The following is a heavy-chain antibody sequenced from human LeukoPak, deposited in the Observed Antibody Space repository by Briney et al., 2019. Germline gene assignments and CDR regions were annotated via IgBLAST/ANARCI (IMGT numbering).Heavy chain of an antibody. D-gene: IGHD2-15*01. J-gene: IGHJ4*02. V-gene: IGHV3-21*01. CDR3: ARGGCSGGSCYPYSSDFDY. CDR1: GFTFSSYS. CDR2: ISSSSSYI. Sequence: GGSLRLSCAASGFTFSSYSMNWVRQAPGKGLEWVSSISSSSSYIYYADSVKGRFTISRDNAKNSLYLQMNSLRAEDTAVYYCARGGCSGGSCYPYSSDFDYWGQGTLVTVSS.